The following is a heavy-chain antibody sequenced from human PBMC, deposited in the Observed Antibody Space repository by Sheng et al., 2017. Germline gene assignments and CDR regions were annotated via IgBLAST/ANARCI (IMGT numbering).Heavy chain of an antibody. D-gene: IGHD6-13*01. V-gene: IGHV3-13*01. CDR2: INPAGDT. CDR1: IPLQCLR. J-gene: IGHJ5*02. Sequence: EVQVVESGGRPGFRPGGVPKTLLCSLWIPLQCLRHALGPPNYRKRAGWVSAINPAGDTYYADSXKGRFTXSRDNAESSMFLQMRSLRDGDSALYHCVAQVADAGYGFGPWGQGTLVTVAS. CDR3: VAQVADAGYGFGP.